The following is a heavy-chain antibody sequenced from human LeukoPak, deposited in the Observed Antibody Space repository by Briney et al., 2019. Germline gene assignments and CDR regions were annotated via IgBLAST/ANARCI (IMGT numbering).Heavy chain of an antibody. CDR1: GGSISSGGYS. Sequence: PSETLSLTCAVSGGSISSGGYSWSWIRQPPGKGLEWIGYIYHSGSTYYNPSLKSRVTISVDRSKNQFSLKLSSVTAADTAVYYCARDGGGRGPAYYYGMDVWGQGTTVTVSS. CDR3: ARDGGGRGPAYYYGMDV. D-gene: IGHD3-16*01. J-gene: IGHJ6*02. V-gene: IGHV4-30-2*01. CDR2: IYHSGST.